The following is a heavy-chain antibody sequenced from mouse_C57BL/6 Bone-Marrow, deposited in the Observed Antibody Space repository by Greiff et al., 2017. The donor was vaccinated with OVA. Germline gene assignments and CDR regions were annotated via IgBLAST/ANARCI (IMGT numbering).Heavy chain of an antibody. V-gene: IGHV14-2*01. J-gene: IGHJ1*03. CDR2: IDPEDGET. D-gene: IGHD1-1*01. CDR1: GFNIKDYY. Sequence: EVQLQQSGAELVKPGASVKLSCKASGFNIKDYYMHWVKQRTEQGLEWIGRIDPEDGETKYAPKFQGKATITVDTSSNTAYLQLSSLPTDDTAVYYCVYVRPLYWDDDVWGTGTTVTVSS. CDR3: VYVRPLYWDDDV.